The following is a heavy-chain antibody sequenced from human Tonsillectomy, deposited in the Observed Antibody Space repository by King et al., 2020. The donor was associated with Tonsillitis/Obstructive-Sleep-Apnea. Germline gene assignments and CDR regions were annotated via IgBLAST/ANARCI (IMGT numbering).Heavy chain of an antibody. J-gene: IGHJ5*02. V-gene: IGHV4-34*01. D-gene: IGHD1-26*01. CDR3: ARGESSGSYRNWFDP. Sequence: VQLQQWGAGLLKPSETLSLTCAVYGGSFSGYYWSWIRQPPGKGLEWIGEINHSGSTNYNPSLKSRVTISVDTSKNQFSLKLSSVTAADTAVYYCARGESSGSYRNWFDPWGQGTLVTVSS. CDR2: INHSGST. CDR1: GGSFSGYY.